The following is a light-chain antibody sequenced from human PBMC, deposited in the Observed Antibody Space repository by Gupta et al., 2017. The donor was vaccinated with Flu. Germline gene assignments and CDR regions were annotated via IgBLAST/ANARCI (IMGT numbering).Light chain of an antibody. Sequence: DIQMTQSPSTLSGSVGDRVTITCRASQSISSWLAWYQQKPGKAPNLLIYKASSLESGVPSRFSGSGSGTEFTLSISSLQSDDFATYYCQQYSDYPWTFGQGTRVEIK. CDR1: QSISSW. J-gene: IGKJ1*01. CDR3: QQYSDYPWT. V-gene: IGKV1-5*03. CDR2: KAS.